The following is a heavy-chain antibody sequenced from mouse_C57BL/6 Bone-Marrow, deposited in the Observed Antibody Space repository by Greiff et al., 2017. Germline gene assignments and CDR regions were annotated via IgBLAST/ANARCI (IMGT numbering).Heavy chain of an antibody. CDR1: GFNIKDDY. D-gene: IGHD1-1*01. CDR2: IDPENGDT. V-gene: IGHV14-4*01. CDR3: TTLRGDYCCLYY. Sequence: VQLQQSGAELVRPGASVKLSCTASGFNIKDDYMHWVKQRPEQGLEWIGWIDPENGDTEYASKFQGKATITADTSSNTAYLQLSSLTSEDTAVYYCTTLRGDYCCLYYWGQGTTLTVSS. J-gene: IGHJ2*01.